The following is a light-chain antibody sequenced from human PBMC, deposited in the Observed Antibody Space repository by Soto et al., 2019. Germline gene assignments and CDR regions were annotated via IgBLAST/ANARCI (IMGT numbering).Light chain of an antibody. CDR2: WAS. J-gene: IGKJ1*01. V-gene: IGKV4-1*01. CDR3: QQYYDTRT. CDR1: QSILYSSNNKNY. Sequence: DIVMTQSPDSLAVSLGERATINCKSSQSILYSSNNKNYLAWYQQKPGQPPKLLIYWASTRESGVPDRFSGSGSGTDFTLTISSLQAEDAAVYYCQQYYDTRTFGQGTKVEIK.